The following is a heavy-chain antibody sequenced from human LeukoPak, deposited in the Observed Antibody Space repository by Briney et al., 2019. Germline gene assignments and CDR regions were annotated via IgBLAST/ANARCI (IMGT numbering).Heavy chain of an antibody. J-gene: IGHJ5*02. Sequence: GGSLRLSCAASGFTFSSYGMHWVRQAPGKGLEWVAVISYDGSNKYYADSVKGRFTISRDNSKNTLYLQMNSLRAEDTAVYYCAKNSYYDILTGYNNHQMDWFDPWGQGTLVTVSS. V-gene: IGHV3-30*18. CDR2: ISYDGSNK. CDR3: AKNSYYDILTGYNNHQMDWFDP. D-gene: IGHD3-9*01. CDR1: GFTFSSYG.